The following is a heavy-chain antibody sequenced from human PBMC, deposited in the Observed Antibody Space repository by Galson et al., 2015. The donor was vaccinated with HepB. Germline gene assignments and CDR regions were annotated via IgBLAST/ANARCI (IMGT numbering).Heavy chain of an antibody. CDR3: VKDGRNCSSTSCYGYGMDV. Sequence: SLRLSCAASGFTFSSYAMHWVRQAPGKGLEYVSAISSNGGSTYYADSVKGRFTISRDNSKNTLYLQMSSLRAEDTAVYYCVKDGRNCSSTSCYGYGMDVRGQGTTVTVSS. CDR2: ISSNGGST. V-gene: IGHV3-64D*06. CDR1: GFTFSSYA. D-gene: IGHD2-2*01. J-gene: IGHJ6*02.